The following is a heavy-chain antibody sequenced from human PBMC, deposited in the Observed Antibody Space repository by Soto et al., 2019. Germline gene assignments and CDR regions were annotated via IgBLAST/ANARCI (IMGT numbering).Heavy chain of an antibody. J-gene: IGHJ6*01. V-gene: IGHV3-33*01. Sequence: QVQLVESGGGVVQPGRSLRLSCAASGFTFSSYGMHWVRQAPGKGLEWVAVIWYDGSNKYYADSVKGRFTISRDNSKNPLFFTMNLRRARDTAVYFFARGSSAGGGWPNYYYYGMDVWGQGTTVTVSS. D-gene: IGHD2-15*01. CDR3: ARGSSAGGGWPNYYYYGMDV. CDR2: IWYDGSNK. CDR1: GFTFSSYG.